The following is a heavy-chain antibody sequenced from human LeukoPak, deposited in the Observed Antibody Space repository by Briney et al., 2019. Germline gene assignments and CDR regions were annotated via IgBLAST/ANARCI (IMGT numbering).Heavy chain of an antibody. D-gene: IGHD3-22*01. CDR1: GGSIRSGSHY. V-gene: IGHV4-39*02. Sequence: PSETLSLTCTVSGGSIRSGSHYWAWIRQPPGKGLEWIGSIYYSGSTYYNPSLENRVTISIDTSKNHFSLKLSSLSAADTSVYYCAKRDDRGGNLVDLWGQGTLVTVS. J-gene: IGHJ4*02. CDR3: AKRDDRGGNLVDL. CDR2: IYYSGST.